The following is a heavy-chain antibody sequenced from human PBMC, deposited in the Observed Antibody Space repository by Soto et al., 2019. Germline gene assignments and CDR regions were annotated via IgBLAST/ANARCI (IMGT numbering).Heavy chain of an antibody. CDR1: GDSVSNNNAA. J-gene: IGHJ4*02. CDR3: VREYYSSGPQAN. Sequence: PSETLSLTCGISGDSVSNNNAAWHWIRQSPSRGLEWLGRTYYRSQWYNDSAVSVKGRITINPDTSKNQFSLQLNSVTPEDTAGHYCVREYYSSGPQANWGQGTLVTVSS. D-gene: IGHD3-22*01. V-gene: IGHV6-1*01. CDR2: TYYRSQWYN.